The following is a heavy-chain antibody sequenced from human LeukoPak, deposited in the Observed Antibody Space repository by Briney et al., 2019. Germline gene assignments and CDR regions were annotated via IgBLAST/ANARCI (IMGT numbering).Heavy chain of an antibody. CDR3: GRFGYVAGIDL. Sequence: GGSLMLSCAASGFSFNYYWMTWVRQTPGRGLEWVANIDSAGTDTYYVDPVKGRFTISRDNAKNLVYLQMNTLRAEDTAVYSCGRFGYVAGIDLWGQGTLVTVSS. D-gene: IGHD6-19*01. CDR1: GFSFNYYW. V-gene: IGHV3-7*01. CDR2: IDSAGTDT. J-gene: IGHJ4*02.